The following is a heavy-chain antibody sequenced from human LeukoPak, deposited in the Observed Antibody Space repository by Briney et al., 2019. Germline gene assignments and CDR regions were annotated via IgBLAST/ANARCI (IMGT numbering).Heavy chain of an antibody. V-gene: IGHV4-61*02. CDR1: GGSISSGSYY. CDR3: ARGAAATY. J-gene: IGHJ4*02. D-gene: IGHD2-15*01. CDR2: IYTSGST. Sequence: KPSETLSLTCTVSGGSISSGSYYWSWIRQPAGKGLEWIGRIYTSGSTNYNPSLKSRVTISVDTSKNQFSLKLNSVTAADTAVYYCARGAAATYWGQGALVTVSS.